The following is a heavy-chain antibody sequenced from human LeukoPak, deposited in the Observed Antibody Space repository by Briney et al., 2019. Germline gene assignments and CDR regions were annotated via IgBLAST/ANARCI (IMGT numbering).Heavy chain of an antibody. J-gene: IGHJ5*02. CDR2: INPSGGST. V-gene: IGHV1-46*01. CDR3: AGDLTYYYGSGSYDRYNWFDP. D-gene: IGHD3-10*01. CDR1: GYTFTSYY. Sequence: ASVKVSCKASGYTFTSYYMHWVRQAPGQELEWMGIINPSGGSTSYAQKFQGRVTMTRDTSTSTVYMELSSLRSEDTAVYYCAGDLTYYYGSGSYDRYNWFDPWGQGTLVTVSS.